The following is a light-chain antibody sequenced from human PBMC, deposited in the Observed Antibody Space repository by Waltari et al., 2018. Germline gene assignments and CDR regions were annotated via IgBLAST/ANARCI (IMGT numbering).Light chain of an antibody. CDR3: SSQSSNNVVL. CDR2: DVS. CDR1: SNDVGCYNS. Sequence: QSALTQPASVSGSPGQSVTIFCTGTSNDVGCYNSVSWYQEHPGQAPRVIIYDVSDRPSGVFDRFSGSNSRNTASLTISGLQAEDEADYYCSSQSSNNVVLFGGRTKLTVL. V-gene: IGLV2-14*01. J-gene: IGLJ2*01.